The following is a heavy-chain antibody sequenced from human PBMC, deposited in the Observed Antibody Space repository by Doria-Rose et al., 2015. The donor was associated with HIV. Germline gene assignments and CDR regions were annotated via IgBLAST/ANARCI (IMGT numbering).Heavy chain of an antibody. CDR2: IFSDDER. CDR1: GVSLSSPGMG. CDR3: ARIKSSRWYHKYYFDF. Sequence: QVQLVQSGPVLVKPTETLTLTCTASGVSLSSPGMGVSWIRQPPGKALEWLANIFSDDERSYKTSLKSRLTISRGTSKSRVVLTMTDMDPVDTATYYCARIKSSRWYHKYYFDFWGQGTLVIVSA. D-gene: IGHD6-13*01. J-gene: IGHJ4*02. V-gene: IGHV2-26*01.